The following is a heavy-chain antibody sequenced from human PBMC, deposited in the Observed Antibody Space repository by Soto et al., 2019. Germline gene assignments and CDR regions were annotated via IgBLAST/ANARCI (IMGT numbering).Heavy chain of an antibody. V-gene: IGHV3-23*01. CDR2: ISGSGGST. Sequence: GGSLRLSCAASGFTFSSYAMSWVRQAPGKGLEWVSAISGSGGSTYYADSVKGRFTISRDNSKNTLYLQMNSLRAEDTAGYYCAKVLPGGGWLRSDSGHGGFDYGGRGTLVTVSS. D-gene: IGHD5-12*01. CDR3: AKVLPGGGWLRSDSGHGGFDY. CDR1: GFTFSSYA. J-gene: IGHJ4*02.